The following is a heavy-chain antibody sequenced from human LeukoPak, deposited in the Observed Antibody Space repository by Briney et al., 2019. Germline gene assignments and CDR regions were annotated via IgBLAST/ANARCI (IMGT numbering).Heavy chain of an antibody. CDR3: ARESAKNWFDP. CDR1: GYTFTSYA. Sequence: EASVKVSCKASGYTFTSYAMHWVRQAPGQRLEWMGWINAGNGNTKYSQKFQGRVTITRDTSASTAYMELSSLRSEDTAVYYCARESAKNWFDPWGQGTLVTVSS. J-gene: IGHJ5*02. CDR2: INAGNGNT. V-gene: IGHV1-3*01.